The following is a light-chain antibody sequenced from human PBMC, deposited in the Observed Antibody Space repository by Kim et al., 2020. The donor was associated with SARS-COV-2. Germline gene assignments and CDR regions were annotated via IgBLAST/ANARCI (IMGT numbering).Light chain of an antibody. J-gene: IGLJ3*02. V-gene: IGLV3-19*01. CDR1: SLRSDY. Sequence: ALGQTVRITCQGDSLRSDYASWYQQKPGPAPVLVIYGKNNRPSGIPDRFSGSSSGNTASLTITGAQAEDEADYYCNSRDSSGNHWVFGGGTKVTVL. CDR3: NSRDSSGNHWV. CDR2: GKN.